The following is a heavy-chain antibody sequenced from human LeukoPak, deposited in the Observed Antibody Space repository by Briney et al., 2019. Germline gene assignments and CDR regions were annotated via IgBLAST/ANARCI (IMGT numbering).Heavy chain of an antibody. D-gene: IGHD6-6*01. V-gene: IGHV1-18*01. CDR3: ARDSSSSVIGYYYYMDV. Sequence: ASVKVSCKASGYTFTSYGIGWVRQAPGQGLEWMGWISAYNGNTNYAQKLQGRVTMTTDTSTSTAYMELRSLRSDDTAVYYCARDSSSSVIGYYYYMDVWGKGTTVTVSS. J-gene: IGHJ6*03. CDR2: ISAYNGNT. CDR1: GYTFTSYG.